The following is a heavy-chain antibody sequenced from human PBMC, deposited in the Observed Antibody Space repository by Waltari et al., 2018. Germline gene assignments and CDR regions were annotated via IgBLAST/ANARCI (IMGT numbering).Heavy chain of an antibody. J-gene: IGHJ5*02. D-gene: IGHD2-21*01. CDR1: GGSISRGGYS. CDR2: IYHSGST. V-gene: IGHV4-30-2*01. Sequence: QLQLQESGSGLVKPSQTLSLTCAVSGGSISRGGYSWSWHRQPPGKGLAWIGYIYHSGSTYYNPSLKSRVTISVDRSKNQFSLKLSSVTAADTAVYYCARGGAYCGGDCYRPPPPHWFDPWGQGTLVTVSS. CDR3: ARGGAYCGGDCYRPPPPHWFDP.